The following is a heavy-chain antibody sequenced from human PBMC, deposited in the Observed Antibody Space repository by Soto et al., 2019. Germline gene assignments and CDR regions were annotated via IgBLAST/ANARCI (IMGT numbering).Heavy chain of an antibody. CDR2: IYYSGST. Sequence: SETLSLTCTVSGGSISSSIYYWVWIRQPPGKGLEWIGSIYYSGSTYYNPSLKSRVTISVDTSKNQFSLKLSSVTAADTAVYYCARHEPVLIAVAYFDYWGQGTLVTVSS. V-gene: IGHV4-39*01. J-gene: IGHJ4*02. CDR3: ARHEPVLIAVAYFDY. D-gene: IGHD6-19*01. CDR1: GGSISSSIYY.